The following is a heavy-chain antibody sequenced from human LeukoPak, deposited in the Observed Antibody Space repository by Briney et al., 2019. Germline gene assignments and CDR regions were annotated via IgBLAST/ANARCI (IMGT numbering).Heavy chain of an antibody. D-gene: IGHD3-10*01. CDR1: GYTFTDFY. J-gene: IGHJ6*03. CDR3: ARGHGSYYYYMDV. CDR2: INPNTGGT. Sequence: ASVKVSCKASGYTFTDFYMHWVRQAPGQGLEWIGWINPNTGGTNYAQKFQGRVTMTRDTSISTAYMELSSLRSDDTAVYYCARGHGSYYYYMDVWGKGTTVTVSS. V-gene: IGHV1-2*02.